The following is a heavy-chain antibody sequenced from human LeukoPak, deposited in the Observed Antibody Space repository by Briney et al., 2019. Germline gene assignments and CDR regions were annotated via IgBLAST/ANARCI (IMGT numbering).Heavy chain of an antibody. CDR3: ARGEMATVVDY. J-gene: IGHJ4*02. CDR1: GFIVSSNY. V-gene: IGHV3-53*01. D-gene: IGHD5-24*01. CDR2: IYSGGTT. Sequence: GGSLRLSCAASGFIVSSNYMHWVRQAPGRGLEWVSIIYSGGTTYHADSVKGRFTISRDNSKNTVYLQMNSLRAEDTALYYCARGEMATVVDYWGQGTLVTVSS.